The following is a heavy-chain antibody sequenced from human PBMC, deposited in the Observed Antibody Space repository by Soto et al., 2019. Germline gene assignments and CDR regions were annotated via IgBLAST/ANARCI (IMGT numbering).Heavy chain of an antibody. J-gene: IGHJ2*01. D-gene: IGHD3-22*01. CDR3: AKDPGNSSVYGDWYFVF. CDR1: GFTFSNYA. CDR2: ISGSGGST. Sequence: GVLRLSCAASGFTFSNYAMSWVRQAPGKGLEWVSAISGSGGSTYYADSVKGRFTISRDNSKNTLYLQMNSLRAEDTAVYYCAKDPGNSSVYGDWYFVFGGWGTLVTVS. V-gene: IGHV3-23*01.